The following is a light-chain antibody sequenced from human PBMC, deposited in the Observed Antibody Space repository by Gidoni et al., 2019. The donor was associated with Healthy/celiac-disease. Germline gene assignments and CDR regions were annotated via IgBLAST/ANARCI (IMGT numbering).Light chain of an antibody. V-gene: IGKV3-15*01. J-gene: IGKJ2*01. CDR1: QSVSSN. CDR3: QQYNNWPYT. Sequence: IVLLQSPAPLSVSPGERATLSCRASQSVSSNLAWYQQKPGQAPRLLIYGASPRATGIPARFSGSGSGTEFTLTISSLQSEDFAVYYCQQYNNWPYTFGQGTKLEIK. CDR2: GAS.